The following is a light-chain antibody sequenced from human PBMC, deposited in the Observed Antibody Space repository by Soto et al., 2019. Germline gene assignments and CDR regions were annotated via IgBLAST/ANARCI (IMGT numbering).Light chain of an antibody. CDR2: DAS. CDR3: QQYNSDYT. J-gene: IGKJ2*01. CDR1: QSISTS. V-gene: IGKV1-5*01. Sequence: DIQMTQSPSTRSASVGDRVTTTCRASQSISTSLAWYQQKPGKAPKFLIYDASSLESGVPSRFSGSGSGTEFTLTISSLQPDDFASYYCQQYNSDYTFGQGTKVDIK.